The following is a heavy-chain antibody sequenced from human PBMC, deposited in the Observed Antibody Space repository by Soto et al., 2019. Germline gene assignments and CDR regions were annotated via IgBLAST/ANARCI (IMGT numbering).Heavy chain of an antibody. V-gene: IGHV3-21*04. CDR1: GFTFSSYA. CDR3: ARRSLYSSSWYYDY. D-gene: IGHD6-13*01. J-gene: IGHJ4*02. CDR2: ISGSSTYI. Sequence: GGSLRLSCAASGFTFSSYAMNWVRQAPGKGLEWVSSISGSSTYIYYADSVKGRFTISRDNAKNSLYLQMNSLRAEDTAVYYCARRSLYSSSWYYDYWGQGTLVTVSS.